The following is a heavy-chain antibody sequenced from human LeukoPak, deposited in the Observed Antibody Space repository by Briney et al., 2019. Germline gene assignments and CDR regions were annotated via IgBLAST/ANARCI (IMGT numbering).Heavy chain of an antibody. CDR2: IYSGGST. CDR3: ARDDPPSFPRAPYV. J-gene: IGHJ6*02. Sequence: GGSLRLSCAASGFTVSSNYMSWVRQAPGKGLEWVSVIYSGGSTYYADSVKGRFTISRDNSKNTLYLQMNSLRAEDTAVYYCARDDPPSFPRAPYVWGQGTTVTVSS. D-gene: IGHD3-10*01. V-gene: IGHV3-66*01. CDR1: GFTVSSNY.